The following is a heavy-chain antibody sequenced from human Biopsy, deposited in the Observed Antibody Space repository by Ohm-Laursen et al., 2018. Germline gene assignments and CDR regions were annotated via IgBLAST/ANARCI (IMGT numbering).Heavy chain of an antibody. D-gene: IGHD4-23*01. Sequence: GSLRLSCAASGSTFSDYYMSWVRQAPGQGLEWLSYISRSGSIIDYADSVKGRFTISRDNAQNTLYLQMNSLRADDTAVYYCARDWGGDYGGNIDYYYFYGMDVWGQGTTVTVSS. CDR3: ARDWGGDYGGNIDYYYFYGMDV. CDR1: GSTFSDYY. V-gene: IGHV3-11*01. J-gene: IGHJ6*02. CDR2: ISRSGSII.